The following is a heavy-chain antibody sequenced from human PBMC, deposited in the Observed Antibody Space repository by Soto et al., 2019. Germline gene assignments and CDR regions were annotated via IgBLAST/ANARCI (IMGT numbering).Heavy chain of an antibody. Sequence: EVQLLESGGGLVQPGGSLRLSCAASGFTFSSYGMSWVRQAPGKGLEWVSGISGSGSSTNYADSVKGRFTISRDNSKNTLYLQMNSLRAEDTAVYYCAKDDLGYSGYVSYNWFDPWGQGTLVTVSS. V-gene: IGHV3-23*01. CDR3: AKDDLGYSGYVSYNWFDP. CDR1: GFTFSSYG. CDR2: ISGSGSST. J-gene: IGHJ5*02. D-gene: IGHD5-12*01.